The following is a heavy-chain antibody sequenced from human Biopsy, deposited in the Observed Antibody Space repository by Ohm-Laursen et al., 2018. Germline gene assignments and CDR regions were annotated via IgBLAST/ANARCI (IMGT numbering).Heavy chain of an antibody. J-gene: IGHJ1*01. V-gene: IGHV4-39*02. Sequence: SDTLSLTCPVSGGSISNNNYYWGWIRQPPGKGLEGIGSISHTGYTSYKSSLKSRVTISLDTSRKHFSLRLTSLAAADTAVYYCARGSNEYGGLYFPHWGQGTLVTVSS. CDR1: GGSISNNNYY. CDR3: ARGSNEYGGLYFPH. D-gene: IGHD4-23*01. CDR2: ISHTGYT.